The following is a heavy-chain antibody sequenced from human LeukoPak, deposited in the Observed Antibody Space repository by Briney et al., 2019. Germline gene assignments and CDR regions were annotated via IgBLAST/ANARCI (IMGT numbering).Heavy chain of an antibody. J-gene: IGHJ4*02. Sequence: ASVKVSCKASGYTFTGSYMHWVRQAPGQGLGWMGWINPNSGGTNYAQKFQSRVTMTRDTSISTAYMELSRLRSEDTAVYYCAREPVDTDMVMSDWGQGTLVTVSS. CDR2: INPNSGGT. V-gene: IGHV1-2*02. D-gene: IGHD5-18*01. CDR3: AREPVDTDMVMSD. CDR1: GYTFTGSY.